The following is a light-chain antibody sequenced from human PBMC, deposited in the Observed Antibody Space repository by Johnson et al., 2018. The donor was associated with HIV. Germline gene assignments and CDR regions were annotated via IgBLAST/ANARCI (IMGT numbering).Light chain of an antibody. CDR2: DDN. J-gene: IGLJ1*01. CDR1: TSNIGNNY. Sequence: QSVLSQPPSVSAAPGQKVTFSCSGSTSNIGNNYVSWYQQFPGEAHKLLIYDDNKRPSRIPDRFSGSKSGTSATLGLTGLQTGDEADFYCGAWDSSLSAYVFGSGTKVTVL. V-gene: IGLV1-51*01. CDR3: GAWDSSLSAYV.